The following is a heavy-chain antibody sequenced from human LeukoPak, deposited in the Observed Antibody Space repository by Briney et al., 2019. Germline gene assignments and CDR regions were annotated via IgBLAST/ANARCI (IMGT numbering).Heavy chain of an antibody. CDR1: GGSFSGHY. CDR2: INHSGST. CDR3: AVWTSRSGFDY. J-gene: IGHJ4*02. V-gene: IGHV4-34*01. D-gene: IGHD3/OR15-3a*01. Sequence: SETLSLTCSVYGGSFSGHYWSWIRQPPGKGLQWIGEINHSGSTDYNPSLKSRVTISVDTSKNQFSLKLSSVTAADSGVYYCAVWTSRSGFDYWGQGTLVTVSS.